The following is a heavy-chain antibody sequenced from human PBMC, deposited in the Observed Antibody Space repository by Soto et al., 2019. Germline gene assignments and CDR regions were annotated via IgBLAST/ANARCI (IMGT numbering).Heavy chain of an antibody. CDR3: AKDGFHDYDFWSDLGLGMDV. Sequence: GGSLRLSCAASGFTFSSYAMSWVRQAPGKGLEWVSAISGSGGSTYYADSVKGRFTISRDNSKNTLYLQMNSLRAEDTAVYYCAKDGFHDYDFWSDLGLGMDVWGQGTTVTVSS. J-gene: IGHJ6*01. V-gene: IGHV3-23*01. D-gene: IGHD3-3*01. CDR2: ISGSGGST. CDR1: GFTFSSYA.